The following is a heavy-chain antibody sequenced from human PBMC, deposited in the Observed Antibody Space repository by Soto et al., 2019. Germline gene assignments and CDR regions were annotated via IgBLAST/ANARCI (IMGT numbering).Heavy chain of an antibody. CDR3: ARVGGTILAPLP. CDR2: INSNSGAT. J-gene: IGHJ5*02. Sequence: QVQLVQSGAAVKKPGASVKVSCKASGYTFTGYFMHWVRQAPGQGLEWMGWINSNSGATKYAQKFQGRVTLSRDTSISTAYMELSGLRSADTAVYYCARVGGTILAPLPGGQGTLVTVSS. CDR1: GYTFTGYF. V-gene: IGHV1-2*02. D-gene: IGHD3-10*01.